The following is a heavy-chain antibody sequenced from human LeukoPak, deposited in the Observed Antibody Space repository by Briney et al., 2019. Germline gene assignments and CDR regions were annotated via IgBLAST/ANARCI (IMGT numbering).Heavy chain of an antibody. Sequence: KSGGSLRLSCAASGFTFSSYSMNWVRQAPGKGLEWVSSISSSSSYIYYADSVKGRFTISRDNAKNSLYLQMNSLRAEDTAVYYCARDKGEKWFGEFPPVTFDPWGQGTLVTVSS. D-gene: IGHD3-10*01. J-gene: IGHJ5*02. CDR3: ARDKGEKWFGEFPPVTFDP. CDR1: GFTFSSYS. CDR2: ISSSSSYI. V-gene: IGHV3-21*01.